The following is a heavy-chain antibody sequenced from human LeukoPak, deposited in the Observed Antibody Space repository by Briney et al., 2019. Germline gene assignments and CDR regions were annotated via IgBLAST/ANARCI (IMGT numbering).Heavy chain of an antibody. D-gene: IGHD5-24*01. Sequence: SETLSLTCTVSGGSISSGSYYWSWIRQPAGKGLEWIGRIYTSGSTNYNPSLKSRVTISVDTSKNQFSLKLSSVTAADTAVYYCARMGMIQLRYYFDYWGQGTLVTVSS. J-gene: IGHJ4*02. CDR2: IYTSGST. CDR1: GGSISSGSYY. V-gene: IGHV4-61*02. CDR3: ARMGMIQLRYYFDY.